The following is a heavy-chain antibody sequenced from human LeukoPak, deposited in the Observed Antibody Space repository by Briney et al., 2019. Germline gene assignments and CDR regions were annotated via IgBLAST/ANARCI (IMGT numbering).Heavy chain of an antibody. D-gene: IGHD3-22*01. V-gene: IGHV3-20*04. CDR1: GFTFDDYG. CDR2: INWNGGST. CDR3: ARAVRDYYDSSGYYSGFDY. J-gene: IGHJ4*02. Sequence: GGSLRLSCAASGFTFDDYGMSWVRQAPGKGLEWVSGINWNGGSTGYADSVKGRFTISRENAKNSLYLQMNSLRAEDTALYYCARAVRDYYDSSGYYSGFDYWGQGTLVIVSS.